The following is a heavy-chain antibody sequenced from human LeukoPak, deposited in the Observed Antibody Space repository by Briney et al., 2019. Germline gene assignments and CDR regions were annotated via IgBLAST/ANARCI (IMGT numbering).Heavy chain of an antibody. J-gene: IGHJ4*02. V-gene: IGHV3-7*01. CDR1: GFTFRSYW. CDR2: TKPDGSAE. D-gene: IGHD2-8*02. Sequence: GGSLRLSCAASGFTFRSYWMGWVRQAPGKGLEWVANTKPDGSAEYYADSVRGRFTTSRDNANNFLYLQMNRLRAEDTAVYYCARDGGVNTNSDYWGQGTLVTVSS. CDR3: ARDGGVNTNSDY.